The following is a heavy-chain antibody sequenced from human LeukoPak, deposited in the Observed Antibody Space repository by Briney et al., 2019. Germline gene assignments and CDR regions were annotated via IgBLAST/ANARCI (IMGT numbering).Heavy chain of an antibody. Sequence: SETLSLTCTVSGGSISSYYWSWIRQPAGKGLEWVGRIYTSGSTNYNPSLKSRVTMSVDTSKNQFSLKLSSVTAADTAVYYCAREYYDSSCYVDVFDIWCQGTMATVSS. V-gene: IGHV4-4*07. CDR2: IYTSGST. CDR1: GGSISSYY. CDR3: AREYYDSSCYVDVFDI. D-gene: IGHD3-22*01. J-gene: IGHJ3*02.